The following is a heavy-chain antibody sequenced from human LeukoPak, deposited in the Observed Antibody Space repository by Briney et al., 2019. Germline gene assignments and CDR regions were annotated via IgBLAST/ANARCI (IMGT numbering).Heavy chain of an antibody. CDR1: GFTFSSYW. V-gene: IGHV3-23*01. Sequence: GGSLRLSCAASGFTFSSYWMSWVRQAPGKGLEWVSAISGSGGSTYYADSVKGRFTISRDNSKNTLYLQMNSLRAEDTAVYYCATLWFGEFKLPALQVYMDVWGKGTTVTVSS. J-gene: IGHJ6*03. CDR2: ISGSGGST. CDR3: ATLWFGEFKLPALQVYMDV. D-gene: IGHD3-10*01.